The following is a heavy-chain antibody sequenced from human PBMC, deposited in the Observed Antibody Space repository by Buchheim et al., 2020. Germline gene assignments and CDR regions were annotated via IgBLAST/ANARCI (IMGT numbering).Heavy chain of an antibody. CDR3: ARASTGDSSSSFYYYYYGMDV. CDR1: GGSFSGYY. Sequence: QVQLQQWGAGLLKPSETLSLTCAVYGGSFSGYYWSWIRQPPGKGLEWIGEINHSGSTNYNPFLKSRVTISVDTSKNQFSLKLSSVTAADTAVYYCARASTGDSSSSFYYYYYGMDVWGQGTT. CDR2: INHSGST. J-gene: IGHJ6*02. D-gene: IGHD6-6*01. V-gene: IGHV4-34*01.